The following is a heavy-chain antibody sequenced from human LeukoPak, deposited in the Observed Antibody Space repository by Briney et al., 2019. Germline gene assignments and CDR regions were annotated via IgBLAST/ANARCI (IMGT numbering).Heavy chain of an antibody. CDR1: GGSISSSSYY. Sequence: SETLSLTYTVSGGSISSSSYYWGWIRQPPGKGLEWIGSIYYSGSTYYNPSLKSRVTISVDTSKNQFSLKLSSVTAADTAVYYCAREVGLQTYYYYYMDVWGKGTTVTVSS. J-gene: IGHJ6*03. D-gene: IGHD1-26*01. V-gene: IGHV4-39*07. CDR2: IYYSGST. CDR3: AREVGLQTYYYYYMDV.